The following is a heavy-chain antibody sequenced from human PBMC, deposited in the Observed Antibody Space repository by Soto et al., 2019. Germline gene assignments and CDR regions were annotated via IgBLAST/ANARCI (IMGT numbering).Heavy chain of an antibody. D-gene: IGHD3-3*01. CDR2: IIPIFGTA. V-gene: IGHV1-69*12. CDR1: GGTFSSYA. J-gene: IGHJ6*02. Sequence: QDQLVQSGAEVKKPGSSVKVSCKASGGTFSSYAISWVRQAPGQGLEWMGGIIPIFGTANYAQKFQGRVTITADESTSTAYMELSSLRYEDTAVYYCARDGVKFGVVTNYYYGMDVWDQGTTVTVSS. CDR3: ARDGVKFGVVTNYYYGMDV.